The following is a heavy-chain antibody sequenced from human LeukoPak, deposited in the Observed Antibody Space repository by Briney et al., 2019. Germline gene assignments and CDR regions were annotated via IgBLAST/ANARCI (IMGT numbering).Heavy chain of an antibody. Sequence: SETLSLTCTVSGGSISSYYWSWIRQPPGKGLEWIGYIYYSGSTNYNPSLKSRVTISVDTSKNQFSLKVRSVTAADTAVYYCARRSSGWHETGPYYFDYWGQGTLVTVS. CDR1: GGSISSYY. J-gene: IGHJ4*02. D-gene: IGHD6-19*01. CDR3: ARRSSGWHETGPYYFDY. CDR2: IYYSGST. V-gene: IGHV4-59*08.